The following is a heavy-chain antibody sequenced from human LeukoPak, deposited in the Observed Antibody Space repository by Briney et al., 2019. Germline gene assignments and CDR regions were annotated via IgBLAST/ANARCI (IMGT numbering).Heavy chain of an antibody. CDR2: ITSSGTI. Sequence: GGSLRLSCAASGFTFSDYYMTWIRQAPGKGLEWVSYITSSGTIYNADSVKGRFTISRDNAKNTLYSQMNSLRAEDTALYYCAKDSISAAARGDAFDIWGQGTMVTVSS. CDR3: AKDSISAAARGDAFDI. V-gene: IGHV3-11*01. D-gene: IGHD6-13*01. CDR1: GFTFSDYY. J-gene: IGHJ3*02.